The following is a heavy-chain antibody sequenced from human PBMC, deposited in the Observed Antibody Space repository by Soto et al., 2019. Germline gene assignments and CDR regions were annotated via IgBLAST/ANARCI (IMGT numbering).Heavy chain of an antibody. CDR3: AGLTSLSVVSGYNWFDP. CDR2: VFYDGYT. J-gene: IGHJ5*02. D-gene: IGHD2-21*01. CDR1: GGSISGSPYF. V-gene: IGHV4-39*01. Sequence: SETLSLTCAVSGGSISGSPYFWGWIRQPPGKRLEWIGSVFYDGYTLYTPSLRSRVTISVDTSKNQFSLKLTSVAVADTATYFCAGLTSLSVVSGYNWFDPWGQGTLVTVS.